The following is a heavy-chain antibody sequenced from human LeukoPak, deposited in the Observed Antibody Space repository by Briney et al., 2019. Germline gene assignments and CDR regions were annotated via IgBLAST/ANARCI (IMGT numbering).Heavy chain of an antibody. D-gene: IGHD4-11*01. CDR1: GFTFSGYG. CDR2: IWYDGSND. Sequence: PGGSLRLSCAASGFTFSGYGMHWVRQAPGKGLEWVAVIWYDGSNDDYADSVKGRFTISRDNSKNTLYLQMNSLRAEDTAVYYCARPDYSNYRFDYWGQGTLVTVSS. V-gene: IGHV3-33*01. J-gene: IGHJ4*02. CDR3: ARPDYSNYRFDY.